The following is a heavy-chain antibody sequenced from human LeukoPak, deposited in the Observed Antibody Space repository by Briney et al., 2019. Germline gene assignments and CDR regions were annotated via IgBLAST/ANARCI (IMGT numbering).Heavy chain of an antibody. CDR2: FYYSGST. CDR3: ARISEGYYMDV. J-gene: IGHJ6*03. CDR1: GGSISSSSYY. V-gene: IGHV4-39*01. Sequence: PSETLSLTCSVSGGSISSSSYYWGWIRQPPGKGLEWIGSFYYSGSTYYNPSLKSRITISVDTSKNQFSLRLSSVTAADTAVYYCARISEGYYMDVWGKGTTVIISS.